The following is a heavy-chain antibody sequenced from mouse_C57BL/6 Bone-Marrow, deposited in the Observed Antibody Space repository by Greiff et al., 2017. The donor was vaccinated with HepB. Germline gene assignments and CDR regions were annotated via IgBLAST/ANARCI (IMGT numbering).Heavy chain of an antibody. V-gene: IGHV5-9-1*02. Sequence: EVHLVESGEGLVKPGGSLKLSCAASGFTFSSYAMSWVRQTPEKRLEWVAYISSGGDYIYYADTVKGRFTISRDNARNTLYLQMSSLKSEDTAMYYCTRDTLWLRRDWYFDVWGTGTTVTVSS. CDR3: TRDTLWLRRDWYFDV. D-gene: IGHD2-2*01. CDR2: ISSGGDYI. J-gene: IGHJ1*03. CDR1: GFTFSSYA.